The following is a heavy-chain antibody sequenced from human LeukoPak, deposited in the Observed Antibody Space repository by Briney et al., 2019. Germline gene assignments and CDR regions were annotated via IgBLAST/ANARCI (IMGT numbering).Heavy chain of an antibody. V-gene: IGHV3-48*03. CDR2: ISSSGDTI. CDR3: ARVLPYYYGSGTVYYYYYYMDV. Sequence: PGGSLRLSCAASGFTFSSYEMNWVRQAPGKGLEWVSYISSSGDTIHYADSVKGRFTISRDNAKNSLYLQMNSLRAEDTAVYYCARVLPYYYGSGTVYYYYYYMDVWGKGTTVTISS. D-gene: IGHD3-10*01. CDR1: GFTFSSYE. J-gene: IGHJ6*03.